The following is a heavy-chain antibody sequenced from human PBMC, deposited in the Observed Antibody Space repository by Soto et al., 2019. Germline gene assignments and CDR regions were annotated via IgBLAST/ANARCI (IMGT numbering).Heavy chain of an antibody. D-gene: IGHD3-16*01. V-gene: IGHV2-5*02. J-gene: IGHJ4*02. CDR3: AHCRGGVASF. Sequence: QITLNESGPSLVKPTQTLTLTCTFSGFSLNTRDVGVGWIRPPPGKALEWLGVVYWDDDKTYSPSLTSRLTITKDTPKNQVVLRMTKMDPVDTATYYCAHCRGGVASFWGQGTLVTGAS. CDR1: GFSLNTRDVG. CDR2: VYWDDDK.